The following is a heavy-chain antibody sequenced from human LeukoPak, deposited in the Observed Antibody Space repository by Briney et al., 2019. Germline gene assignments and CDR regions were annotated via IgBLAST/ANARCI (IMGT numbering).Heavy chain of an antibody. CDR2: ISAYNGNT. Sequence: GASVKVSCKASGYTSTSYGISWVRQAPGQGLEWMGWISAYNGNTNYAQKLQGRVTMTTDTSTSTAYMELRSPRSDDTAVYYCARDRPIAEDGVGYYFDYWGQGTLVTVSS. CDR3: ARDRPIAEDGVGYYFDY. CDR1: GYTSTSYG. D-gene: IGHD6-13*01. V-gene: IGHV1-18*01. J-gene: IGHJ4*02.